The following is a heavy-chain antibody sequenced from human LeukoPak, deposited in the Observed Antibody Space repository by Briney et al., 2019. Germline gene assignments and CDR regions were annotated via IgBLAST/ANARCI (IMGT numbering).Heavy chain of an antibody. J-gene: IGHJ4*02. CDR1: GGSISCGDYY. Sequence: SETLSLTCTVSGGSISCGDYYWSWIRQPPGKGLKWIGYIFYSGSTYYNPSLKSRVTISVDTSKNQFSLKLSSVTAADTAVYYCARGTYYDFWSGYYKQYFDYWGQGTLVTVSS. D-gene: IGHD3-3*01. V-gene: IGHV4-30-4*01. CDR2: IFYSGST. CDR3: ARGTYYDFWSGYYKQYFDY.